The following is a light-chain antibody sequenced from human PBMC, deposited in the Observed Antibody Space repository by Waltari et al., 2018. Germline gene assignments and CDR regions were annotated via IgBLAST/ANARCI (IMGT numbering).Light chain of an antibody. V-gene: IGKV4-1*01. CDR3: QQYYSTLLT. CDR1: QSVLYSSNNKNY. J-gene: IGKJ4*01. CDR2: WAS. Sequence: DIVMTQSPDSLAVSLGERATINCKSSQSVLYSSNNKNYLAWYQQKPGPPPKLLIYWASTRGSGVPDRFSGSGSGTDFTLTISSLQAEDVAVYYCQQYYSTLLTFGGGTK.